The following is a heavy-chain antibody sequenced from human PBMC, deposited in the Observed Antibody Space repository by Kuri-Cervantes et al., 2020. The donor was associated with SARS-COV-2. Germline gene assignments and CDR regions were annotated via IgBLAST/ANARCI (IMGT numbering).Heavy chain of an antibody. CDR2: ISSSSYI. CDR3: ARRIRIAARPHYMDV. D-gene: IGHD6-6*01. CDR1: GFTVSSYG. J-gene: IGHJ6*03. Sequence: GESLKISCAVSGFTVSSYGMNWVRQAPGKGPEWVSHISSSSYIYYADSVKGRFTISRDNAKNSLYLQMNSLRAEDTAVYYCARRIRIAARPHYMDVWGKGTTVTVSS. V-gene: IGHV3-21*05.